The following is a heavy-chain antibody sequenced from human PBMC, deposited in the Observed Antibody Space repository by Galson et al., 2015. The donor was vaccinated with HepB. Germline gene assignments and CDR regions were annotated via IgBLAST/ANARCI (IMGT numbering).Heavy chain of an antibody. V-gene: IGHV7-4-1*02. J-gene: IGHJ5*02. Sequence: SVKVSCKASGYTFTSYAMNWARQAPGQGLEWMGWINTNTGNPTYAQGFTGRFVFSLDTSVSTAYLQISSLKAEDTAVYYCARGGDILTRRKEFDPWGQGTLVTVSS. CDR1: GYTFTSYA. CDR2: INTNTGNP. D-gene: IGHD3-9*01. CDR3: ARGGDILTRRKEFDP.